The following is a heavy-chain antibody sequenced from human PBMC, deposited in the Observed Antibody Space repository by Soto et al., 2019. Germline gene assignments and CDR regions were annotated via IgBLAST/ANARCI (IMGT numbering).Heavy chain of an antibody. V-gene: IGHV3-30*18. Sequence: PGGSLRLSCAASGFTFSSYGMHWVRQAPGKGLELVAGISYDGSNKYYAASVKGRFTISRDISKNTLYLQMNSLRAEDTAVYYCAKDAQRWYPSIAARHDYYYGMDVWGQGTTVTVSS. CDR2: ISYDGSNK. J-gene: IGHJ6*02. CDR3: AKDAQRWYPSIAARHDYYYGMDV. D-gene: IGHD6-6*01. CDR1: GFTFSSYG.